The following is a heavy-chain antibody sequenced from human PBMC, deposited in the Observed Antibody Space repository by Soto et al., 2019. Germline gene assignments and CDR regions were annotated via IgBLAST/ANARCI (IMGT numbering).Heavy chain of an antibody. CDR3: AKDQPTTMVRGRHFAGGFDP. CDR2: ISVSGGST. J-gene: IGHJ5*02. CDR1: GFTFSSYA. V-gene: IGHV3-23*01. Sequence: GGSLRRSWAASGFTFSSYAMSGVRQAPGEGLEWVSAISVSGGSTYYADSVKGRFTISRDNSKNTLYLQMNSLRAEGTAVYYCAKDQPTTMVRGRHFAGGFDPWGQGTLVTVSS. D-gene: IGHD3-10*01.